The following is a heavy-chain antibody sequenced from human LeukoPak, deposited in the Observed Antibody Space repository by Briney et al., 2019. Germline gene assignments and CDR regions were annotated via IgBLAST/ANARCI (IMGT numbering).Heavy chain of an antibody. J-gene: IGHJ6*03. V-gene: IGHV3-48*04. D-gene: IGHD5-18*01. CDR1: GFTFSDFS. CDR2: ISGRGGTI. Sequence: GGSLRLSCAASGFTFSDFSVNWVRQAPGKGPEWVAYISGRGGTIYYADSVKGRFTISRDNAKTSLFLQMNSLRAEDAAVYYCARDRVVDTAKIGKFYYYHMDVWGKGTTVTVSS. CDR3: ARDRVVDTAKIGKFYYYHMDV.